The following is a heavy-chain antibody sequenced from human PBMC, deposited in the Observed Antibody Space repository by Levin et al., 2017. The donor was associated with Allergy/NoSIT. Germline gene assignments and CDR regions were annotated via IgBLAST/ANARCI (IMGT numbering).Heavy chain of an antibody. Sequence: GGSLRLSCAASGFNFTTYSMNWVRQAPGKGLEWVSSISSSGSYIKSADALKGRFTISRDNAKNSLYLQMNSLTAEDTAVYYCARGAGNLRVFDSWGQGTLVTVSA. CDR1: GFNFTTYS. D-gene: IGHD6-6*01. J-gene: IGHJ4*02. V-gene: IGHV3-21*01. CDR3: ARGAGNLRVFDS. CDR2: ISSSGSYI.